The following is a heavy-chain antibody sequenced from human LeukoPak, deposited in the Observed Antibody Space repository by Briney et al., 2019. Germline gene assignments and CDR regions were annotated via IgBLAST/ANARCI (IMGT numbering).Heavy chain of an antibody. Sequence: PGGSLRLSCAASGFTVSSNYMSWVRQAPGKGLEWVSVIYSGGSTYYADSVKGRFTISRDNSKNTLYLQMNSLRAEDTAVYYCARVPAPYAYDTSGYDSWGQGTLVTVSS. D-gene: IGHD3-22*01. J-gene: IGHJ4*02. V-gene: IGHV3-53*01. CDR1: GFTVSSNY. CDR2: IYSGGST. CDR3: ARVPAPYAYDTSGYDS.